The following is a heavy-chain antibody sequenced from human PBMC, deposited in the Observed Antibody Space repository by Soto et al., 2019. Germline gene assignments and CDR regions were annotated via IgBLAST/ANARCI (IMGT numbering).Heavy chain of an antibody. V-gene: IGHV4-61*08. CDR2: IYFCGRT. CDR1: GDSVSSGDYY. J-gene: IGHJ5*02. Sequence: SETLSLTCTVSGDSVSSGDYYWTWIRQPPGKGLEWVGHIYFCGRTNYIPSLESRVTISLDTSKNQFSLKLTSVTAADTAVYYCARVPIDTYMIYWSDPWGQGTLVTVSS. CDR3: ARVPIDTYMIYWSDP. D-gene: IGHD3-16*01.